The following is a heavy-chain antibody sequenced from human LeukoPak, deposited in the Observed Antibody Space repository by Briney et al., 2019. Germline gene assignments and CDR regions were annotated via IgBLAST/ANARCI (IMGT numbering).Heavy chain of an antibody. CDR1: GGSFSGYY. Sequence: PSETLSLTCAVYGGSFSGYYWSWIRQPPGKGLEWIGEINHSGSTNYNPSLKSRVTISVDTSKNQFSLKLSSVTAADTAVYYCARERRDYVWGSYRPRGHYFDYWGQGTLVTVSS. CDR3: ARERRDYVWGSYRPRGHYFDY. V-gene: IGHV4-34*01. D-gene: IGHD3-16*02. CDR2: INHSGST. J-gene: IGHJ4*02.